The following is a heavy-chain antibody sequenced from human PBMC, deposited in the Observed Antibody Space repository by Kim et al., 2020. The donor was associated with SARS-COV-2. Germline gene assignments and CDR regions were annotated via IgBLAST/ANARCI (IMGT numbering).Heavy chain of an antibody. V-gene: IGHV4-39*01. Sequence: SETLSLTCTVSGGSISSSSYYWGWIRQPPGKGLEWIGSIYYSGSTYYNPSLKSRVTISVDTSKNQFSLKLSSVTAADTAVYYCARHVGGLSWFDPWGQGTLVTVFS. J-gene: IGHJ5*02. CDR1: GGSISSSSYY. CDR2: IYYSGST. CDR3: ARHVGGLSWFDP.